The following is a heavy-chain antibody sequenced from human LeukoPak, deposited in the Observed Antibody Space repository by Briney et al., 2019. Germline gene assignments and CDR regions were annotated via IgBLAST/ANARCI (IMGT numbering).Heavy chain of an antibody. CDR3: ARSARLYYYGSGVDY. D-gene: IGHD3-10*01. V-gene: IGHV3-33*08. CDR2: IWYDGSNK. CDR1: GFSFSAYW. J-gene: IGHJ4*02. Sequence: PGGSLRLSCAASGFSFSAYWMTWVRQAPGKGLEWVAVIWYDGSNKYYADSVKGRFTISRDNSKNTLYLQMNSLRAEDTAVYYCARSARLYYYGSGVDYWGQGTLVTVSS.